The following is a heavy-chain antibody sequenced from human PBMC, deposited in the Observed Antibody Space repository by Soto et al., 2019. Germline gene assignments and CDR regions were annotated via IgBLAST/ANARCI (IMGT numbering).Heavy chain of an antibody. CDR3: AHSRIAAAGTLGIDY. J-gene: IGHJ4*02. V-gene: IGHV2-5*01. CDR2: IYWNDDK. D-gene: IGHD6-13*01. CDR1: GFSLSTSGVG. Sequence: QITLKESGPTLVKPTQTLTLTCTFSGFSLSTSGVGVGWIRQPPGKALEWLALIYWNDDKLYSPSLKSRLTITKDTSKNQVVLTMTNMDPVDTATYYCAHSRIAAAGTLGIDYWGQGTLVTVSS.